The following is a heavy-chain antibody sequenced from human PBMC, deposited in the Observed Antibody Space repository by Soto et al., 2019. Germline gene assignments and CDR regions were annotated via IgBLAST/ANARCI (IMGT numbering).Heavy chain of an antibody. V-gene: IGHV3-30*18. CDR2: ISYDGSNK. CDR1: GFTFSSYG. J-gene: IGHJ6*02. CDR3: AKDQHGMDV. Sequence: QVQLVESGGGVDQPGRSLRLSCAASGFTFSSYGMHWVRQAPGKGLEWVAVISYDGSNKYYADSVKGRFTISRDNSKNTLYLQMNSLRAEDTAVYYCAKDQHGMDVWGQGTTVTVSS.